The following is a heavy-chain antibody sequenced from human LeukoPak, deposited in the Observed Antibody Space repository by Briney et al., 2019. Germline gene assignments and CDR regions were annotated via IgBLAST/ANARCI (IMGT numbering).Heavy chain of an antibody. Sequence: PSETLSLTCTVSGGSISSYYWSWIRQPPGKGLEWIGYIYYSGSTNYNPSLKSRVTISVDTSKNQFSLKLSSVTAADTAVYYCARQWRGYCSGGSCPYPGYYYYYMDVWGKGTTVTVPS. V-gene: IGHV4-59*08. CDR3: ARQWRGYCSGGSCPYPGYYYYYMDV. J-gene: IGHJ6*03. D-gene: IGHD2-15*01. CDR1: GGSISSYY. CDR2: IYYSGST.